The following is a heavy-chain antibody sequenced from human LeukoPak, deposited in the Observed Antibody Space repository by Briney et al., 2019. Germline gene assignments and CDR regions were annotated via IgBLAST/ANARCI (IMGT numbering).Heavy chain of an antibody. CDR1: DFSFITYA. J-gene: IGHJ4*02. Sequence: GGSLRLPCAASDFSFITYAMSWVRQAPGKGLEWVSVIYSGGDTYYADSVKGRFTILRDNSKNTLYLQMNSLRAEDTAVYYCAGARISMIRGVIFDYWGQGALVTVSS. V-gene: IGHV3-53*01. CDR3: AGARISMIRGVIFDY. CDR2: IYSGGDT. D-gene: IGHD3-10*01.